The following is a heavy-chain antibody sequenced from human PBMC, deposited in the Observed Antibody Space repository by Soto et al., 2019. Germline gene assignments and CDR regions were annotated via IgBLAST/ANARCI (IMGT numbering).Heavy chain of an antibody. CDR2: ISYDGSNK. CDR1: GFTFSSYA. D-gene: IGHD3-22*01. CDR3: ARDRPGYYDSSGYPGHY. Sequence: QAGGSLRLSCAASGFTFSSYAMHWVRQAPGKGLEWVAVISYDGSNKYYADSVKGRFTISRDNSKNTLYLQMNSLRAEDTAVYYCARDRPGYYDSSGYPGHYWGQGTLVTVSS. J-gene: IGHJ4*02. V-gene: IGHV3-30-3*01.